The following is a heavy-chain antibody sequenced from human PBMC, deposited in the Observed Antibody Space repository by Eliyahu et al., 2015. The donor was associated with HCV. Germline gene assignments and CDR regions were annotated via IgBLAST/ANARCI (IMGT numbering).Heavy chain of an antibody. CDR1: GFTFSSYG. CDR3: AKDSDSSGWYNGGVY. D-gene: IGHD6-19*01. V-gene: IGHV3-30*18. J-gene: IGHJ4*02. Sequence: QVQLVESGGGVVQPGRSLRLSCAASGFTFSSYGMHWVRQAPGKGLEWVAVISYDGSNKYYADSVKGRFTISRDNSKNTLYLQMNSLRAEDTAVYYCAKDSDSSGWYNGGVYWGQGTLVTVSS. CDR2: ISYDGSNK.